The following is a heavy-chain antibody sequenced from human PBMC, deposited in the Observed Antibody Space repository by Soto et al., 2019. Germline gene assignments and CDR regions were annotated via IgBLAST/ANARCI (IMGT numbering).Heavy chain of an antibody. CDR2: ISGSGRDT. CDR3: ARESGVIGAMS. J-gene: IGHJ5*02. CDR1: GFTFNNYA. D-gene: IGHD1-26*01. Sequence: PWGSLRLSCATSGFTFNNYAIIFFRQAPVKGLEWVSGISGSGRDTYYADSVKGRFTISRDNSKNSLHLQMNSLRAEDTALYYCARESGVIGAMSWGQGAQVTVSS. V-gene: IGHV3-23*01.